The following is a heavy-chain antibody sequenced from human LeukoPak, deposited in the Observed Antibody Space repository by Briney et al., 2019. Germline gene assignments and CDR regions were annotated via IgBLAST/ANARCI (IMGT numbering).Heavy chain of an antibody. J-gene: IGHJ4*02. CDR1: GFTFDDYA. V-gene: IGHV3-9*01. Sequence: GRSLRLSCAASGFTFDDYAMHWVRQAPGKGLEWVSGISWSSGSIGYADSVKGRFTISRDNAKNSLYLQMNSLRAEDTALYYCAKDSGSSGWLDYWGQGTLVTVSS. D-gene: IGHD6-19*01. CDR3: AKDSGSSGWLDY. CDR2: ISWSSGSI.